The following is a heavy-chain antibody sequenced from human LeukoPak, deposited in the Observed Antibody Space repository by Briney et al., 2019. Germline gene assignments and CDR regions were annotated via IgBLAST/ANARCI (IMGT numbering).Heavy chain of an antibody. V-gene: IGHV3-9*01. CDR2: ISWNSGSI. CDR1: GFTFDDYA. CDR3: AKDIAAAGTPDYYYYYGTDV. Sequence: GGSLRLSCAASGFTFDDYAMHWVRQAPGKGLEWVSGISWNSGSIGYADSVKGRFTISRDNAKNSLYLQMNSLRAEDTALYYCAKDIAAAGTPDYYYYYGTDVWGQGTTVTVSS. D-gene: IGHD6-13*01. J-gene: IGHJ6*02.